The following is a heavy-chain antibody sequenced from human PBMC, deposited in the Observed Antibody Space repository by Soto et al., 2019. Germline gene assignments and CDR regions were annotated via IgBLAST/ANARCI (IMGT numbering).Heavy chain of an antibody. V-gene: IGHV3-23*01. Sequence: EVQLLESGGGLVQPGGSLRLSCAASGFSFSRHAMSWVRQAPGKGVEWVSTISSGGTTYYADSVKGRFTISRDNSKNTQSLQMNSLGAEDTAVYYCAKLGYCSGGTCYLDYYYGVDVWGQGTTVTVSS. CDR3: AKLGYCSGGTCYLDYYYGVDV. CDR1: GFSFSRHA. D-gene: IGHD2-15*01. J-gene: IGHJ6*02. CDR2: ISSGGTT.